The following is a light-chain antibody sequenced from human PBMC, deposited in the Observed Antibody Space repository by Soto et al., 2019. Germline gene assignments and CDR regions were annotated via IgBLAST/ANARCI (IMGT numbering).Light chain of an antibody. Sequence: DIQMTQSPSSLSASVGDRVTITCRASQSISSYLNWYQQKPGKAPKLLIYAASSLQSGVPSRFSGSGSGTDLARTGSSLQPEDFATYYCQQSYSTPLWTLVQGTKVDIK. V-gene: IGKV1-39*01. CDR2: AAS. CDR1: QSISSY. J-gene: IGKJ1*01. CDR3: QQSYSTPLWT.